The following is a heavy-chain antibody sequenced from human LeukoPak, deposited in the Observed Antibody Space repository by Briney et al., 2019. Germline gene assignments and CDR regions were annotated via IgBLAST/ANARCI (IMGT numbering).Heavy chain of an antibody. CDR3: VRDVLPVSRSGFDQ. V-gene: IGHV3-9*01. Sequence: GRSLTLSCQASGFTFGDYAMQWVRQAPGKGLEGVSTINWKSGGIGYADSMKGRLTISTDNANNSLYLHCNSLPPEDTAFYYCVRDVLPVSRSGFDQWGQGTLVTVSS. CDR1: GFTFGDYA. CDR2: INWKSGGI. J-gene: IGHJ4*02. D-gene: IGHD3-3*01.